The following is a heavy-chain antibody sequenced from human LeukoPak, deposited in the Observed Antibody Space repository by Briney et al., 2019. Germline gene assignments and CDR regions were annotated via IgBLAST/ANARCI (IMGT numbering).Heavy chain of an antibody. D-gene: IGHD3-3*01. CDR2: MNAGA. V-gene: IGHV1-3*01. Sequence: ASVKVSCKASGYTFTGYTIHWVRQAPGERLEWMGWMNAGAYYSQKFQGRVTITRNTSISTAYMELSSLRSEDTAVYYCARVGYDFWSGYYGPHFDYWGQGTLVTVSS. J-gene: IGHJ4*02. CDR3: ARVGYDFWSGYYGPHFDY. CDR1: GYTFTGYT.